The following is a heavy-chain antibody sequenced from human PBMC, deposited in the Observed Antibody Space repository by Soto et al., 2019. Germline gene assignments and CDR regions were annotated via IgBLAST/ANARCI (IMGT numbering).Heavy chain of an antibody. D-gene: IGHD3-3*01. Sequence: QITLKESGPTLVKPTQTLTLTCTFSGFSLSTSGVGVGWIRQPPGKALEWLALIYCDDDKRYSPSLKSRLTITKDTSKNQVVLTMTNMDPVDTGTYHCAHSSYENWFDPWGQGTLVTVSS. CDR3: AHSSYENWFDP. J-gene: IGHJ5*02. V-gene: IGHV2-5*02. CDR2: IYCDDDK. CDR1: GFSLSTSGVG.